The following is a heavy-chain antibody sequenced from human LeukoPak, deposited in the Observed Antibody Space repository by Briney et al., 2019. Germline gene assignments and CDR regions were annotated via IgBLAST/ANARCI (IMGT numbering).Heavy chain of an antibody. J-gene: IGHJ1*01. V-gene: IGHV3-7*03. CDR1: GFTFSNFW. CDR3: AREQLLYCSGGSCYSAYFQH. Sequence: GGSLRLSCTASGFTFSNFWMGWVRQAPGKGLEWVANIKQDETEKFYLGSVKGRFTISRDNAKNSLYLQMNSLRAEDTAVYYCAREQLLYCSGGSCYSAYFQHWGQGTLVTVSS. CDR2: IKQDETEK. D-gene: IGHD2-15*01.